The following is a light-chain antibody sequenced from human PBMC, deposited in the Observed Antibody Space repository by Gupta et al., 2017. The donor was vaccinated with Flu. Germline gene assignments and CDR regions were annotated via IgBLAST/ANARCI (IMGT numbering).Light chain of an antibody. J-gene: IGKJ1*01. CDR1: QSVTSSY. CDR2: GAS. V-gene: IGKV3-20*01. CDR3: QQYGSSPPT. Sequence: EIVLTQSPGTLSLSPGARATLSCRASQSVTSSYLAWYQQKPGQAPRFLIYGASYRATGIPDRFSGSGSGTDFTLTISRLEPEDFAVYYCQQYGSSPPTFGQGTKVEI.